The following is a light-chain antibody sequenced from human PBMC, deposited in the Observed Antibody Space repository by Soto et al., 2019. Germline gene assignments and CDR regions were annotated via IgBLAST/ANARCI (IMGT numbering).Light chain of an antibody. J-gene: IGLJ2*01. CDR3: SSYIISSTVV. CDR1: NSDVGGYNY. Sequence: QSALTQPASVSGSPGQSITISCSGINSDVGGYNYVSWYQQHPGKAPKLLIYDVGNRPSGVSNRFSGSKSGNTASLTISGLQVEDEADYYCSSYIISSTVVFGGGTKLTVL. CDR2: DVG. V-gene: IGLV2-14*01.